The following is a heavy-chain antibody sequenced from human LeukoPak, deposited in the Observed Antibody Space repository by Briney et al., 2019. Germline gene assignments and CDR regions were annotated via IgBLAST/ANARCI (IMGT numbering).Heavy chain of an antibody. Sequence: QSGGSLRLSCAASGFTFSSYAMSWVRQAPGKGLEWVSTISGSGISTYYSDSVKGRFTISRDNSKNTLYLQMNSLRAEDTAVYYCAIGDNDILTGYYNSFDYWGQGTLVTVSS. V-gene: IGHV3-23*01. J-gene: IGHJ4*02. D-gene: IGHD3-9*01. CDR2: ISGSGIST. CDR1: GFTFSSYA. CDR3: AIGDNDILTGYYNSFDY.